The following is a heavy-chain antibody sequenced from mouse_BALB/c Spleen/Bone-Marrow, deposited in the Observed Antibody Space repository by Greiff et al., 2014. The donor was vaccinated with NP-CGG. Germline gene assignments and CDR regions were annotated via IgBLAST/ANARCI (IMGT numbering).Heavy chain of an antibody. CDR2: IWAGGST. CDR1: GFSLISYG. D-gene: IGHD1-2*01. J-gene: IGHJ2*01. CDR3: ARYYYGFLDY. V-gene: IGHV2-9*02. Sequence: VKLVESGPGLVAPSQSLSITCTVSGFSLISYGVHWVRQPPGKGLEWLGVIWAGGSTNYNSTLMSRLSISKDNSKSQVFLKMNSLQTDDTAMYYCARYYYGFLDYWGQGTTHTVSS.